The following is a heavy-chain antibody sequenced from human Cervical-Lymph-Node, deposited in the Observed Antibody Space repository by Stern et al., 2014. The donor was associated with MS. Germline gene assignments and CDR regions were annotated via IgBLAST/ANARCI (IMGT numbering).Heavy chain of an antibody. Sequence: EVQLVQSGGGLIQPGGSLTLSCAVSGYSVSTNYMSWIRQAPGKGLEWVAVIYSGGSTYHADSVRGRFTISRDNARNTLSLQMDSLRAEDTAVYYCARDYYDSRGYSHWGQGTLVTVSS. CDR1: GYSVSTNY. J-gene: IGHJ4*02. D-gene: IGHD3-22*01. CDR2: IYSGGST. V-gene: IGHV3-53*01. CDR3: ARDYYDSRGYSH.